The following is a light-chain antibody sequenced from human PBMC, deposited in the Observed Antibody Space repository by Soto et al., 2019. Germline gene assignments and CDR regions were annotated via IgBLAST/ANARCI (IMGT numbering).Light chain of an antibody. J-gene: IGKJ2*01. CDR3: LLDSNYPPT. V-gene: IGKV1-6*01. Sequence: AIQMTQSPSSLSASVGDGVTITCRASQDIRNDLGWYQQKPGNAPKLLIYAASSLQSGVPSRFSGSGSGTDFTLTISSLQTEDFATYYCLLDSNYPPTFGQGTKLEIK. CDR1: QDIRND. CDR2: AAS.